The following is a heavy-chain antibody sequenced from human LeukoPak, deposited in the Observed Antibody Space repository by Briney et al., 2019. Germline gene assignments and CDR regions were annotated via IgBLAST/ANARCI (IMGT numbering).Heavy chain of an antibody. V-gene: IGHV3-48*02. CDR1: GFTFSSYG. Sequence: GRSLRLSCAVSGFTFSSYGMHWVRQAPGKGLEWVSYISMSSTSYADSVKGRFTISRDNAKNSLYLQMNSLRDEDTAVYYCARDSKYYFDYWGQGTLVTVSS. D-gene: IGHD2/OR15-2a*01. CDR2: ISMSSTS. J-gene: IGHJ4*02. CDR3: ARDSKYYFDY.